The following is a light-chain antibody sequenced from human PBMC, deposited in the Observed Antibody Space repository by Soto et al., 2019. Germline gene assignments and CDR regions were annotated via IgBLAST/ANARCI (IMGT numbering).Light chain of an antibody. J-gene: IGKJ1*01. V-gene: IGKV3-15*01. CDR2: GAS. CDR3: QLYNNWPRT. Sequence: EIVMTQSPATLSVSPGERATLSCRASQSVSSDLAWYHQKPGQAPRLLIYGASTRATGIPARFSGSGSGTEFTLTINSLQSEDFAVYYCQLYNNWPRTCGQGTKVEIK. CDR1: QSVSSD.